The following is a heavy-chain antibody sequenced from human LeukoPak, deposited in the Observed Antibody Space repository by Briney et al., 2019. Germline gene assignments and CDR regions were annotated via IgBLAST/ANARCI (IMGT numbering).Heavy chain of an antibody. D-gene: IGHD2-2*02. CDR1: GFTFSSYG. CDR2: IRYDGSNK. Sequence: GGSLRLSCAASGFTFSSYGMHWVRQAPGKGLEWVAFIRYDGSNKYYADSVKGRFTISRDNSKNALYLQMNGLRAEDTAVYYCARDSYCSSTSCYTYYFDYWGQGTLVTVSS. V-gene: IGHV3-30*02. J-gene: IGHJ4*02. CDR3: ARDSYCSSTSCYTYYFDY.